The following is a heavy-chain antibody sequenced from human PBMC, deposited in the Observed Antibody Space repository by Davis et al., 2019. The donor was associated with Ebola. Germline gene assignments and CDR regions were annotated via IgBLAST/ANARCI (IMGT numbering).Heavy chain of an antibody. CDR2: IYPGDSDT. CDR1: GYSFTTYW. V-gene: IGHV5-51*01. D-gene: IGHD3-3*01. J-gene: IGHJ3*02. Sequence: QVSCKVSGYSFTTYWVGWVRQMPGKGLEWIGIIYPGDSDTRYSPSFQGQVTISADKSITTAYLQWSSLKASDTAMYYCARPMTSRSAAAFDIWGQGTMVTVSS. CDR3: ARPMTSRSAAAFDI.